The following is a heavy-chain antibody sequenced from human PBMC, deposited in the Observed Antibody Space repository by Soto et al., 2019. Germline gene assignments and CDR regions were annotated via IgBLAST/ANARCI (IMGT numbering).Heavy chain of an antibody. CDR1: GFTFSSYW. Sequence: GGSLRLSCAASGFTFSSYWMHWVRQAPGKGLVWVSSINSDGSSTSYADSVKGRFTISRHNAKNTLYLQMNSLRAEDSAVYYCAAHRYGSSTSCWYYFDYWGQGTLVTVSS. D-gene: IGHD2-2*01. V-gene: IGHV3-74*01. J-gene: IGHJ4*02. CDR2: INSDGSST. CDR3: AAHRYGSSTSCWYYFDY.